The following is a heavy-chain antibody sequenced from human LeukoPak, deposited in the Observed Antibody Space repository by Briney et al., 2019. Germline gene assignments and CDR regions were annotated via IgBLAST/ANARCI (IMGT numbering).Heavy chain of an antibody. V-gene: IGHV4-59*01. Sequence: SETLSLTCTVSGGSISSYYWSWIRQPPGKGLEWIGYIYYSGSTNYNPSLKSRVTISVDTPKNQFSLKLSSVTAADTAVYYCARENGWYAVDYWGQGTLVTVSS. D-gene: IGHD6-19*01. CDR1: GGSISSYY. J-gene: IGHJ4*02. CDR2: IYYSGST. CDR3: ARENGWYAVDY.